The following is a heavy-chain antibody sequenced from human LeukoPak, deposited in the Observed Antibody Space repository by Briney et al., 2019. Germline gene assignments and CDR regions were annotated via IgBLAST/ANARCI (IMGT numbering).Heavy chain of an antibody. CDR3: AKLVMVRGVIQGSWFDP. V-gene: IGHV3-30*02. D-gene: IGHD3-10*01. J-gene: IGHJ5*02. CDR1: GFTFSSYG. Sequence: GGSLRLSCAASGFTFSSYGMHWVRQAPGKGLEWVAFIRYDGSNKYYADSVKGRFTISRDNSKNTLYLQMNSLRAEDTAVYYCAKLVMVRGVIQGSWFDPCGQGTLVTVSS. CDR2: IRYDGSNK.